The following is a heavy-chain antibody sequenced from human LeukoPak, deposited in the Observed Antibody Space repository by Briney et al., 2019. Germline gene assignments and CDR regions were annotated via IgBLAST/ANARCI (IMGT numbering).Heavy chain of an antibody. D-gene: IGHD2/OR15-2a*01. V-gene: IGHV1-24*01. CDR3: ATDSKRLFDY. CDR2: FDPEDGET. J-gene: IGHJ4*02. CDR1: GFTFSGSA. Sequence: PGGSLRLSCAASGFTFSGSAMHWVRQAPGKGLERMGGFDPEDGETIYAQKFQGRVTMTEDTSTDTAYMELSSLRSEDTAVYYCATDSKRLFDYWGQGTLVTVSS.